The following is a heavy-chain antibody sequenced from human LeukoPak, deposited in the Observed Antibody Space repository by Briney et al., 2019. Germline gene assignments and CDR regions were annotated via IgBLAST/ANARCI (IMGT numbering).Heavy chain of an antibody. CDR3: VRYSSSWYVSYYMDV. V-gene: IGHV4-59*01. D-gene: IGHD6-13*01. Sequence: KPSEALSLTCTVSGGSISSYYWSWIRQPPGKGLEWIGYIYYSGSTNYNPSLKSRVTISVDTSKNQFSLKLSSVTAADTAVYYCVRYSSSWYVSYYMDVWGKGTTVTVSS. CDR2: IYYSGST. CDR1: GGSISSYY. J-gene: IGHJ6*03.